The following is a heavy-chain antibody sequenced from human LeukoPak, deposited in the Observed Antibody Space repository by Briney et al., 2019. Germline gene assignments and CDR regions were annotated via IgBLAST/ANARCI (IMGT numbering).Heavy chain of an antibody. Sequence: SGGSLRLSCATSGFTFSSYGMHWVRQAPGKGLEWVAVISYDGSNKYYADSVKGRFTISRDNSKNTLYLQMNSLRAEDTAVYYCAKGERQDYYDSSGYYDWGQGTLVTVSS. V-gene: IGHV3-30*18. D-gene: IGHD3-22*01. J-gene: IGHJ4*02. CDR3: AKGERQDYYDSSGYYD. CDR2: ISYDGSNK. CDR1: GFTFSSYG.